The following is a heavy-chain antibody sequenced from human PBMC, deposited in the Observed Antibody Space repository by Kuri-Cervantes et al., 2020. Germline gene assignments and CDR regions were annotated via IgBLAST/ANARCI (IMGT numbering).Heavy chain of an antibody. Sequence: GESLKISCAASGFTFSSYGMHWVRQAPGKGLEWVSSISSSSSYIYYADSVKGRFTISRDNAKNSLYLQMNSLRAEDTAVYYCARVWGEYDFWSGYYEDYYYYMDVWGKGTTVTVSS. CDR2: ISSSSSYI. D-gene: IGHD3-3*01. J-gene: IGHJ6*03. CDR1: GFTFSSYG. V-gene: IGHV3-21*01. CDR3: ARVWGEYDFWSGYYEDYYYYMDV.